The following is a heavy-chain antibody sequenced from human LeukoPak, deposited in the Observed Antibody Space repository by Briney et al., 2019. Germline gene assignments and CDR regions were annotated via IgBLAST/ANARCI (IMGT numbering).Heavy chain of an antibody. V-gene: IGHV4-34*01. CDR1: GGSFSGYY. CDR2: INHSGST. Sequence: SETLSLTCAVYGGSFSGYYWSWIRQPPGKGLEWIGEINHSGSTNYNPSLKSRVTISVDTSKNQFSLKLSSVTAADMAVYYCARMLSIGYFDYWGQGTLVTVSS. J-gene: IGHJ4*02. CDR3: ARMLSIGYFDY. D-gene: IGHD1-26*01.